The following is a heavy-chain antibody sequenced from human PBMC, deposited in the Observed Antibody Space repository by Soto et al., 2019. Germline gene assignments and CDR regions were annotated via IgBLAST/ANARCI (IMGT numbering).Heavy chain of an antibody. CDR2: ISGSGGST. V-gene: IGHV3-23*01. CDR3: AKGHGVVDDTPNWFDP. CDR1: GFTFRNYA. Sequence: GGSLRLSCAASGFTFRNYAIRWVRQAPGKGLEWVSGISGSGGSTYYADSVKGRFTISRDNSKNTVHLQMNSLRVEDTAVYYCAKGHGVVDDTPNWFDPWGQGTLVTVSS. D-gene: IGHD2-15*01. J-gene: IGHJ5*02.